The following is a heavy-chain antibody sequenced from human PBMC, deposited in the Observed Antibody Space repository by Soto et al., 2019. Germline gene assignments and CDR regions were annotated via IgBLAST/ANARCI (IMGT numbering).Heavy chain of an antibody. V-gene: IGHV3-30*18. Sequence: QVQLVESGGGVVQPGRSLRLSCAASGFTFSSYGMHWVRQAPGKGLEWVAVISYDGSNKYYADSVKGRFTISRDNSKNTLYLQMNSLRAEDTAVYYCAKDQETPYDYDSRWGQGTLVNGSS. CDR2: ISYDGSNK. CDR3: AKDQETPYDYDSR. CDR1: GFTFSSYG. D-gene: IGHD3-22*01. J-gene: IGHJ4*02.